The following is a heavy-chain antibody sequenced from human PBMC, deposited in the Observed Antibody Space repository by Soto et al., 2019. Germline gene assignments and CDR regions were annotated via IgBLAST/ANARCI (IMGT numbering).Heavy chain of an antibody. CDR3: ARDRGALGP. CDR2: TNEDGREK. V-gene: IGHV3-7*01. CDR1: GFTFTGYW. J-gene: IGHJ5*02. D-gene: IGHD3-16*01. Sequence: VQLVESGGGLVQPGGSLRLSCAASGFTFTGYWMSWVRQAPGKGLEWVANTNEDGREKFYVDSVKGRFTISRDNAKNSRYLQMNSLRAEDTAMYYCARDRGALGPWGQGTLVTVSS.